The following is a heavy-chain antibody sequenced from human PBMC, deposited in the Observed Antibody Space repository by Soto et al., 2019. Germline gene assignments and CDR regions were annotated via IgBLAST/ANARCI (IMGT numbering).Heavy chain of an antibody. D-gene: IGHD4-17*01. CDR3: ARDVRGEARGDPTPYNWFDP. CDR2: IKQDGSEK. CDR1: GFTFSNYY. V-gene: IGHV3-7*01. Sequence: EVQLVESGGGLVQPGGSLRLSCAASGFTFSNYYMSWLRRAPGKGLEWVANIKQDGSEKNYLDSVKGRFTISRDNAKESHFLLMNNLRVEDTAVYYCARDVRGEARGDPTPYNWFDPWGHGTLVTVSS. J-gene: IGHJ5*02.